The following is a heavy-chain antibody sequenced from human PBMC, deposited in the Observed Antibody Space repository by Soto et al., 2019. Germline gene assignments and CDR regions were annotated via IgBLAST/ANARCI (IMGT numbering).Heavy chain of an antibody. Sequence: QVQLVQSGAEVKKPGASVKVSCKASGYTFTSYGISWVRQAPGQGLEWMGWISAYNGNTNYAQKLQGRVTMTTDTSTSTAYMELRSLRSDDTAVYYCARDRGSRRLVVPAAPPRANWYFDLWGRGTLVTVSS. V-gene: IGHV1-18*01. J-gene: IGHJ2*01. CDR2: ISAYNGNT. CDR3: ARDRGSRRLVVPAAPPRANWYFDL. CDR1: GYTFTSYG. D-gene: IGHD2-2*01.